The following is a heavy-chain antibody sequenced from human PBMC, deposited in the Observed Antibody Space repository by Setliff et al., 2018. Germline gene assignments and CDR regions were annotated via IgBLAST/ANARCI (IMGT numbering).Heavy chain of an antibody. J-gene: IGHJ3*02. CDR3: ARDPQKTGDGKHAFDI. D-gene: IGHD7-27*01. CDR2: INPNSGGT. V-gene: IGHV1-2*02. CDR1: GYNFKTYA. Sequence: GASVKVSCKASGYNFKTYAISWVRQAPGQGLEWMGLINPNSGGTNYAQKFQGRVTMTRDTSISTAYMELSRLRSDDTAVYYCARDPQKTGDGKHAFDIWGQGTMVTVSS.